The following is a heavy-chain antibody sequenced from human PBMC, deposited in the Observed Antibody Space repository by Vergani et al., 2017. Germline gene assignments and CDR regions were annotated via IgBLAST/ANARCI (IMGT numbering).Heavy chain of an antibody. V-gene: IGHV4-59*01. CDR1: GGSISSYH. D-gene: IGHD5-24*01. CDR3: ARGRDGYNT. J-gene: IGHJ5*02. Sequence: QVQLQESGPGLVKPSETLSLTCTVSGGSISSYHWSWIRQPPGKGLEWIGYIYYSGSTNYNPSLKSRVTISVDTSKNQFSLKLSSVTAADTAVYYCARGRDGYNTWGQGTLVTVSS. CDR2: IYYSGST.